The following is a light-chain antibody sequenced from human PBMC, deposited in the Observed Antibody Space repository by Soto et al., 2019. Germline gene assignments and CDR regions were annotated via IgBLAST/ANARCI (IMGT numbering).Light chain of an antibody. V-gene: IGKV1-5*03. Sequence: DVLLTQSPSTLSAYIGDRVTITCRASQTINNWLAWYQQKPGKAPKLLIHKTSTLESGVPSRFSGNGSGTEFTLTISSLQPDDVATYYCQQYKTTFGPGTKVDI. J-gene: IGKJ3*01. CDR2: KTS. CDR1: QTINNW. CDR3: QQYKTT.